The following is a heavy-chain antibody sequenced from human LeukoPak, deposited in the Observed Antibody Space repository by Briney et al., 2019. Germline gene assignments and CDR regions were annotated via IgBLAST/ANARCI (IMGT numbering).Heavy chain of an antibody. J-gene: IGHJ4*02. D-gene: IGHD3-10*01. Sequence: GGSLRLSCAASGFTVSSNYMSWVRQAPGKGLERVSVIYSGGSTYYADSVKGRFTISRDNSKNTLFLQMNSLRGEDTAVYYCARAAPGGEYYFDYWGQGTLVTVSS. CDR1: GFTVSSNY. V-gene: IGHV3-53*01. CDR2: IYSGGST. CDR3: ARAAPGGEYYFDY.